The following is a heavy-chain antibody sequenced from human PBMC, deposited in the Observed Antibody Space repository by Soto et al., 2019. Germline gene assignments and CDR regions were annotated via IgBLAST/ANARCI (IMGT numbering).Heavy chain of an antibody. D-gene: IGHD2-15*01. J-gene: IGHJ4*02. V-gene: IGHV3-72*01. CDR3: TRDSSSCRGGHCYFDN. Sequence: EVQLVESGGGLVQPGGSLRLSCAVSGFTFSDHYMDWVRQAPGKGLEWVGRIRSKANSYMTEYAASVKGRFTISRDDSKNSLYLQMNSLKTDDTAVYYCTRDSSSCRGGHCYFDNWGQGTLVTVSS. CDR2: IRSKANSYMT. CDR1: GFTFSDHY.